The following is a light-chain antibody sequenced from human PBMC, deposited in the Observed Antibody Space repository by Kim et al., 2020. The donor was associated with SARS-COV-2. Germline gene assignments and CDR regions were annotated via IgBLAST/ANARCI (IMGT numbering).Light chain of an antibody. CDR2: QDS. CDR3: QAWDSSSYV. CDR1: KLGDKY. Sequence: SYELTQPPSVSVSPGQTASITCSGDKLGDKYACWYQQKSGQSPVLVIYQDSKRPSGIPERFSGSNSGNTATLTISGTQAMDEADYYCQAWDSSSYVFGIG. V-gene: IGLV3-1*01. J-gene: IGLJ1*01.